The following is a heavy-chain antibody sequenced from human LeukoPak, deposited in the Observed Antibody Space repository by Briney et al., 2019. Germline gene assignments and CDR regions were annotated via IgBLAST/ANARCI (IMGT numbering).Heavy chain of an antibody. V-gene: IGHV4-59*01. Sequence: SETLSLTCTVSGGSMSSYYWSWIRQPPGKGLQWIGSLYYSGNTNYNPSLKSRVTISVDTSKNQFSLKLSSVTAADTAVYYCARGRRYYCGGDCYNFDYWGQGTLVTVSS. CDR1: GGSMSSYY. J-gene: IGHJ4*02. CDR2: LYYSGNT. D-gene: IGHD2-21*02. CDR3: ARGRRYYCGGDCYNFDY.